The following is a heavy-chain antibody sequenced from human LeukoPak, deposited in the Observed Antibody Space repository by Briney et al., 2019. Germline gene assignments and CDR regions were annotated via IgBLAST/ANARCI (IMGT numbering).Heavy chain of an antibody. CDR2: ICSAGST. Sequence: GGSLRLSCAASGFTVSSDYTKWVRQAPGKGLEWVSLICSAGSTYYTDSVKGRFTISRDNSKNTLYLQMSSLRAEDTAVYYCVNWYDSSGYYSDYWGQGTLVTVSS. V-gene: IGHV3-53*05. D-gene: IGHD3-22*01. J-gene: IGHJ4*02. CDR1: GFTVSSDY. CDR3: VNWYDSSGYYSDY.